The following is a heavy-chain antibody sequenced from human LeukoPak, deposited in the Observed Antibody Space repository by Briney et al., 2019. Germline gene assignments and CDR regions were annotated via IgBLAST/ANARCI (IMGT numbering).Heavy chain of an antibody. J-gene: IGHJ5*02. CDR1: GYTFTGYY. CDR3: ARVIAVAGIWFDP. D-gene: IGHD6-19*01. Sequence: ASVKVSCKASGYTFTGYYMHWVRQAPGQGLEWMGWINPNSRGTNYAQKFQGRVTMTRDTSISTAYMELSRLRSDDTAVYYCARVIAVAGIWFDPWGQGTLVTVSS. CDR2: INPNSRGT. V-gene: IGHV1-2*02.